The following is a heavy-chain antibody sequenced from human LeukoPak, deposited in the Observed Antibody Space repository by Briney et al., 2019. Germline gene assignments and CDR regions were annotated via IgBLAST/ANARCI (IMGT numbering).Heavy chain of an antibody. V-gene: IGHV4-61*02. CDR3: ARDTITFGGVIVIPDFPDY. CDR1: GGSISSGSYY. CDR2: IYTSGST. Sequence: PSQTLSLTCTVSGGSISSGSYYWSWIRQPAGKGLEWIGRIYTSGSTNYNPSLKSRVTVSVDTSKNQFSLKLSSVTAADTAVYYCARDTITFGGVIVIPDFPDYWGQGTLVTVSS. J-gene: IGHJ4*02. D-gene: IGHD3-16*02.